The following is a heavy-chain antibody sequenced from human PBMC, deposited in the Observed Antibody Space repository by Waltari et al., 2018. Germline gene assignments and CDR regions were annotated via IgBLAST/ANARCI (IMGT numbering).Heavy chain of an antibody. D-gene: IGHD3-3*01. CDR2: IKQDGSEK. J-gene: IGHJ4*02. V-gene: IGHV3-7*04. CDR1: GFTFTSYG. Sequence: EVQLVESGGGLVQPGGSLRLSCAASGFTFTSYGMSWVRQAPGKGLEWVANIKQDGSEKYYVDSVKGRFTISRDNAKNSLYLQMNSLRAEDTAVYYCARDRYEGYWGQGTLVTVSS. CDR3: ARDRYEGY.